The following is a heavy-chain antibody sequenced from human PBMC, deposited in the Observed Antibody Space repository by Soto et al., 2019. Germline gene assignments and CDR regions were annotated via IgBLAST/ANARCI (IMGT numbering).Heavy chain of an antibody. D-gene: IGHD3-10*01. CDR3: AREFEGFLGYYLDY. CDR1: GGSVSSGSYY. V-gene: IGHV4-61*01. J-gene: IGHJ4*02. Sequence: SETLSLTCTVSGGSVSSGSYYWSWIRQPPGKGLEWIGYIFYSGSTNYNPSLKSRVTISVDTSKNQFSLKLSSVTAADTAVYYCAREFEGFLGYYLDYWGQGTLVTVSS. CDR2: IFYSGST.